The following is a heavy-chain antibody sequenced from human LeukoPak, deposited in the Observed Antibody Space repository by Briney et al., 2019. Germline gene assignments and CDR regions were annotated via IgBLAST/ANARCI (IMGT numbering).Heavy chain of an antibody. J-gene: IGHJ4*02. D-gene: IGHD2-8*01. CDR3: ARVGYCSRGVCYNYDY. CDR2: INPNTGGT. CDR1: GYSFSGNY. Sequence: ASVRVSCKASGYSFSGNYMHWVRQAPGQGFEWMGWINPNTGGTNYAQKFKGRVLMTRDTSISTAYLELSSLKSDDTAVYYCARVGYCSRGVCYNYDYWGQGTQVTVSS. V-gene: IGHV1-2*02.